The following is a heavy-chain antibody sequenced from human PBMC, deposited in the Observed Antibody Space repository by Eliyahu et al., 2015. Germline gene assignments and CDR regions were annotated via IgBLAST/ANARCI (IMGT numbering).Heavy chain of an antibody. Sequence: QVQLQESGPGLVKPSETLSLTCXVXGGSISSYYWSWIRQPPGKGLEWIGYIYYSGSTNYNPSLKSRVTISVDTSKNQFSLKLSSVTAADTAVYYCARVLARADAFDIWGQGTMVTVSS. V-gene: IGHV4-59*01. CDR3: ARVLARADAFDI. CDR1: GGSISSYY. J-gene: IGHJ3*02. CDR2: IYYSGST.